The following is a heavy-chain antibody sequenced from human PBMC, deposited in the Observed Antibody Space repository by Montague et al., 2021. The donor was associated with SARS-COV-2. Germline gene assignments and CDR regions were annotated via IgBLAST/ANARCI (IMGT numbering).Heavy chain of an antibody. V-gene: IGHV3-74*01. J-gene: IGHJ4*02. D-gene: IGHD4-17*01. CDR2: INSDGSST. Sequence: SLRLSCAASGFTFSSYWMHLFRQAPGKGLVWVSRINSDGSSTSYSDSVKGRFTISRDNAKNTLYLQMNSLRAEDTAVYYCARDRGTQYGDFPYDYWGQGTLVTVSS. CDR3: ARDRGTQYGDFPYDY. CDR1: GFTFSSYW.